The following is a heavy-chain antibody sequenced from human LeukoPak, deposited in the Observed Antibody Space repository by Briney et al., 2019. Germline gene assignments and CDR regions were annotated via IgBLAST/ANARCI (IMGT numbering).Heavy chain of an antibody. CDR3: AAQLNPSTTGTTVSVLVREIKGFDY. CDR1: GFSLSPSGVG. CDR2: IYWNDDK. Sequence: SGPTLVKPTQTLTLTYTFSGFSLSPSGVGVGWIRQPPGKALEWLALIYWNDDKRYSPSLKSRLTITKDTSKHQVVLTMTNMDPVDTATYYCAAQLNPSTTGTTVSVLVREIKGFDYWGQGTLVTVSS. J-gene: IGHJ4*02. V-gene: IGHV2-5*01. D-gene: IGHD1-1*01.